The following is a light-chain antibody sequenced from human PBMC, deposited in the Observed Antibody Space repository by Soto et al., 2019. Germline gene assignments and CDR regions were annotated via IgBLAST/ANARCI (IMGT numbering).Light chain of an antibody. Sequence: DIQMTQSPSTLSASVGDRVTITCRASQSISSCLAWYQQKPGKAPKVLIYDASSLESGVPSRFSGSGSGTEFTLSISGLQPDDFATYYCQQHNSFSITFGQGTRLEIK. CDR2: DAS. CDR1: QSISSC. V-gene: IGKV1-5*01. J-gene: IGKJ5*01. CDR3: QQHNSFSIT.